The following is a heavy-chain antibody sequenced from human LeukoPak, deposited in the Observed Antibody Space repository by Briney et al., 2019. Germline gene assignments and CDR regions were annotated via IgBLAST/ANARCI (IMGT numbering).Heavy chain of an antibody. V-gene: IGHV3-33*01. CDR1: GFTFSSYG. Sequence: GGSLRLSCAASGFTFSSYGMHWVRQAPGKGLEWVAVIWYDGSNKYYGDSVKGRFTISRDNSKNTLYLQMNSLRVEDTAVYYCARDAPGQDGMDVWGQGTTVTVSS. CDR2: IWYDGSNK. D-gene: IGHD3-10*01. J-gene: IGHJ6*02. CDR3: ARDAPGQDGMDV.